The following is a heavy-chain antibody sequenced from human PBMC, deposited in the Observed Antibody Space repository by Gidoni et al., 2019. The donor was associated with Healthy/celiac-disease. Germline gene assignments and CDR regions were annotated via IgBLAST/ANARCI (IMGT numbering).Heavy chain of an antibody. CDR2: IYYSGST. CDR3: ATGWSVYQYNWFDP. D-gene: IGHD3-3*01. Sequence: QVQLQESGPGLVKPSETLSLTCTVSGGSFSSYYWSWIRQPPGKGLEWIGYIYYSGSTNYTPPLKSRVTISVDTSKNQFSRKLSSVTAADTAVYYCATGWSVYQYNWFDPWGQGTLVTVSS. V-gene: IGHV4-59*01. J-gene: IGHJ5*02. CDR1: GGSFSSYY.